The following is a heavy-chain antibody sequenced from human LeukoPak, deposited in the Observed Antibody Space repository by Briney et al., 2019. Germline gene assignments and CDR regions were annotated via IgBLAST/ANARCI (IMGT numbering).Heavy chain of an antibody. V-gene: IGHV4-39*07. CDR3: ARVRQTAMATPWYFDL. J-gene: IGHJ2*01. CDR2: IYYSGIT. CDR1: GGSISSSTYY. D-gene: IGHD5-18*01. Sequence: SETLSLTCTVSGGSISSSTYYWGWIRQPPGKGLEWIVSIYYSGITYYNPSLRSRLTMSVDTSKNQFSLQVTSMTAADTAVYFCARVRQTAMATPWYFDLWGRGTLVTVSS.